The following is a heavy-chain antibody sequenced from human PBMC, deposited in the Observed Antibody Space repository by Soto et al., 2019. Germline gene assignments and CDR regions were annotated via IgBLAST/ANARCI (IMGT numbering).Heavy chain of an antibody. D-gene: IGHD4-17*01. V-gene: IGHV5-51*01. CDR1: GYSFTSYW. Sequence: PGESLKISCKGSGYSFTSYWIGWVRQMPGKGLEWMGIIYPGDSDTRYSPSFQGQVTISADKSISTAYLQWSSLKASDTAMYYCASAHRKGGSYGDYYFDYWCQGTLVTVSS. CDR3: ASAHRKGGSYGDYYFDY. J-gene: IGHJ4*02. CDR2: IYPGDSDT.